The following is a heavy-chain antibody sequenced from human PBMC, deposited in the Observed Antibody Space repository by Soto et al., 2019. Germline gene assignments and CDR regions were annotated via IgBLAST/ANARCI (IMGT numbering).Heavy chain of an antibody. CDR1: GYTFTSYA. CDR2: INAGNGNT. V-gene: IGHV1-3*01. D-gene: IGHD6-19*01. CDR3: ARPPGIAVAEY. J-gene: IGHJ4*02. Sequence: SVKVSCKASGYTFTSYAMHWVRQAPGQRLEWMGWINAGNGNTKYSQKFQGRVTITRDTSASTAYMDLSSLRSEDTAVYYCARPPGIAVAEYWRQGALVSVSS.